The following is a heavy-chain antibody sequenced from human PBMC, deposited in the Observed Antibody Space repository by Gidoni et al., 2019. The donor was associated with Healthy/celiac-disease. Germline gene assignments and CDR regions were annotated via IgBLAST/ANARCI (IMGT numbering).Heavy chain of an antibody. D-gene: IGHD4-4*01. CDR3: ARTLVTTSSYYFDY. Sequence: QLQLQESGSGLVKPSQTLSLTCAVSGGSISSGGYSWSWIRQPPGKGLEWIGYIYHSGSTYYNPSLKSRVTISVDRSKNQFSLKLSSVTAADTAVYYCARTLVTTSSYYFDYWGQGTLVTVSS. CDR1: GGSISSGGYS. J-gene: IGHJ4*02. V-gene: IGHV4-30-2*01. CDR2: IYHSGST.